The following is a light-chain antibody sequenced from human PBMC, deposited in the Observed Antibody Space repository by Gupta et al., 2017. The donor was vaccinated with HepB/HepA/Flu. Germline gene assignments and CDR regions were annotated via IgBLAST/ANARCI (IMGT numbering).Light chain of an antibody. V-gene: IGLV1-47*01. J-gene: IGLJ2*01. CDR2: RNN. CDR3: AAWDDSLSGRVI. Sequence: QSVLTQPPSASGTPGQRVTISCSGSTSNIGRDYVYWYQLLSGTAPNLLIYRNNQRPSGIPDRFSGSTSGTSASLAISGLRSEDEADYFCAAWDDSLSGRVIFGGGTKLTVL. CDR1: TSNIGRDY.